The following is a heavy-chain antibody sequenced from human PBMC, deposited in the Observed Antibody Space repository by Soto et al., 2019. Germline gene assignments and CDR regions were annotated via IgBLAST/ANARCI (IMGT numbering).Heavy chain of an antibody. CDR1: GGSFSGYY. J-gene: IGHJ6*03. CDR2: INHSGST. CDR3: ARRGRLGYCSGGSCYPPTLNYYYYMDV. D-gene: IGHD2-15*01. Sequence: SETLSLTCAVYGGSFSGYYWSWIRQPPGKGLEWIGEINHSGSTNYNPSLKSRVTISVDTSKNQFSLKLSSVTAADTAVYYCARRGRLGYCSGGSCYPPTLNYYYYMDVWGKGTTVTVSS. V-gene: IGHV4-34*01.